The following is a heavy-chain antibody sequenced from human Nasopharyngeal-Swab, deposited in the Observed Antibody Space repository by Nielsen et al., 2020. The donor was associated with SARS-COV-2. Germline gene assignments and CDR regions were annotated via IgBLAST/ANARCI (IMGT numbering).Heavy chain of an antibody. CDR1: GFTFSSYA. CDR3: ARVRGVSSKWYPFDY. Sequence: GGSLRLSCAASGFTFSSYAMHWVRQAPGKGLEWVAVISNDGSDKYYADSAKGRFTISRDNSTNTLYLQMNSLSAEDTALYYCARVRGVSSKWYPFDYWGQGTLVTVSS. V-gene: IGHV3-30*04. CDR2: ISNDGSDK. J-gene: IGHJ4*02. D-gene: IGHD6-13*01.